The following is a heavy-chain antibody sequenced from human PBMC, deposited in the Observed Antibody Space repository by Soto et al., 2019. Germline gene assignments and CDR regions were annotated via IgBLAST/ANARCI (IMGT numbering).Heavy chain of an antibody. Sequence: ASVKVSCKASGYTFTTYYMHWVRQAPGQGPEWMGIINPSGGRTSYAQKFQGRVTMTSDTSTSTVYMELSSLRSEDTAVYYCAKTGYCSGGSCYSNVDYWGQGTLVTVSS. CDR3: AKTGYCSGGSCYSNVDY. CDR1: GYTFTTYY. D-gene: IGHD2-15*01. V-gene: IGHV1-46*01. CDR2: INPSGGRT. J-gene: IGHJ4*02.